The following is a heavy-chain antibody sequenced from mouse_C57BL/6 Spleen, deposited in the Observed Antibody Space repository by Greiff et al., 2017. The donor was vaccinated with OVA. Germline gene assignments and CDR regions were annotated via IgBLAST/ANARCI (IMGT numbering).Heavy chain of an antibody. CDR1: GYSITSGYY. CDR3: AREGDGYYGGVAY. Sequence: VQLQQSGPGLVKPSQSLSLTCSVTGYSITSGYYWNWIRQFPGNKLEWMGYISYDGSNNYNPSLKNRISITRDTSTNQFFLKLNSVTTEDTATYYCAREGDGYYGGVAYWGQGTLVTVSA. V-gene: IGHV3-6*01. D-gene: IGHD2-3*01. J-gene: IGHJ3*01. CDR2: ISYDGSN.